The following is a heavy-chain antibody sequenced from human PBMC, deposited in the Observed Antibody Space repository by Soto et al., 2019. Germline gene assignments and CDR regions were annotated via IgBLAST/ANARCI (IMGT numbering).Heavy chain of an antibody. V-gene: IGHV2-5*01. CDR1: GFSLTTTDMG. CDR2: IYWNDNE. J-gene: IGHJ4*02. Sequence: QITLKESGPTLVKPTQTLTLTCSFSGFSLTTTDMGVGWIRQPPGKALEWLALIYWNDNEHYSPSLKSRLTITKDTSKNQVVLTMTNLDPVDTATYYCVRSVLHQWQGSDYYGADCWGQGTLVTVSS. CDR3: VRSVLHQWQGSDYYGADC. D-gene: IGHD4-17*01.